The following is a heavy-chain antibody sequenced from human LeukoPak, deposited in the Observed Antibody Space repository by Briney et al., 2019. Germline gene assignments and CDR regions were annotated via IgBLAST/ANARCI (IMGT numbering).Heavy chain of an antibody. J-gene: IGHJ4*02. CDR1: GGSIISSNYY. CDR3: AREADTAIRY. Sequence: KSSETLSLTCTVAGGSIISSNYYGGWIRQPPGKGLEWIGNVYYRRSTYYNPSLKSRVTISVDASKNQVSLKLRSVTAADTAIYYCAREADTAIRYWGQGTLVTVSS. V-gene: IGHV4-39*02. CDR2: VYYRRST. D-gene: IGHD5-18*01.